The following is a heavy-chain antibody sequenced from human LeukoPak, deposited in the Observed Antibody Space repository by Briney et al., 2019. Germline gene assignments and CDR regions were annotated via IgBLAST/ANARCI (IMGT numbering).Heavy chain of an antibody. CDR2: IIPIFGTA. D-gene: IGHD6-13*01. Sequence: ASVKVSCKASGGTFSSYAISWVRQAPGQGLEWMGGIIPIFGTANYAQKFQGRVTITADESTSTAYMELSSLRSEDTAVYYCARDKGSYSSSFNWFDPWGQGTLVTVSS. J-gene: IGHJ5*02. V-gene: IGHV1-69*13. CDR1: GGTFSSYA. CDR3: ARDKGSYSSSFNWFDP.